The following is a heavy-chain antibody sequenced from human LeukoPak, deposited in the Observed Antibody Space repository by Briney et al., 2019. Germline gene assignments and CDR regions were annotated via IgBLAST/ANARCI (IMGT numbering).Heavy chain of an antibody. CDR1: GYTFTSYD. D-gene: IGHD6-19*01. CDR2: MNPNSGNT. CDR3: ARVSSGWKGLDY. V-gene: IGHV1-8*01. J-gene: IGHJ4*02. Sequence: ASVKVSCKASGYTFTSYDINWVRQATGQGLEWMGWMNPNSGNTGYAQKLQGRVTMTTDTSTSTAYMELRSLRSDDTAVYYCARVSSGWKGLDYWGQGTLVTVSS.